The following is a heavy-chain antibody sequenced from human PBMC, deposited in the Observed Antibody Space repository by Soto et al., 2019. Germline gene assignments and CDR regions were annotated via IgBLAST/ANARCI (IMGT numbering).Heavy chain of an antibody. CDR2: ITSDTLTI. Sequence: EVQLVESGGGLVRPGESPRLSCAASGFKFNIYSMNWIRQAPGKGLEWVSYITSDTLTIRYADSVRGRFIISRDNVGNSVFLQMNSLRDEDTATYYCARSVEGHFDYWGQGALVTVSS. V-gene: IGHV3-48*02. CDR3: ARSVEGHFDY. CDR1: GFKFNIYS. D-gene: IGHD6-19*01. J-gene: IGHJ4*02.